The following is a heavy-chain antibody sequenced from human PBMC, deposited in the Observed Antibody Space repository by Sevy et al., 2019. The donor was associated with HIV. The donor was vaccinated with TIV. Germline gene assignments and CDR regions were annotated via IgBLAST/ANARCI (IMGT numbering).Heavy chain of an antibody. D-gene: IGHD3-22*01. J-gene: IGHJ4*02. V-gene: IGHV3-30*04. CDR2: ISYDGNNK. CDR3: ASHYYDSTGYYFPLDY. CDR1: GFTFSSYA. Sequence: GGSLRLSCTASGFTFSSYAMYWVRQAPGKGLEWVAVISYDGNNKDYAHSVKGRFTISRDISKNTLYLQMNSLRAEDTAVYYCASHYYDSTGYYFPLDYWGQGTLVTVSS.